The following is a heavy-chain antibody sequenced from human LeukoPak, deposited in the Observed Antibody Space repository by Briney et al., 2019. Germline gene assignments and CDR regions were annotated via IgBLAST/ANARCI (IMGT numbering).Heavy chain of an antibody. Sequence: VSGPTLVKPTQTLTLTCTFSGFSLSTSGVGVGWIRQPPGKALEWLTLIYWNDVKRYSPSLKSRLTITKDTSKNQVVLTMTNMDPVDTATYYCARWTMVRGDDQYYMDVWGKGTTVTISS. CDR3: ARWTMVRGDDQYYMDV. V-gene: IGHV2-5*01. CDR2: IYWNDVK. CDR1: GFSLSTSGVG. J-gene: IGHJ6*03. D-gene: IGHD3-10*01.